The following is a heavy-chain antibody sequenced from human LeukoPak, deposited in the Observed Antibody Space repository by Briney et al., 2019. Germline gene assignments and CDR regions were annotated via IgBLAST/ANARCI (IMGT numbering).Heavy chain of an antibody. Sequence: PGGSLRLSCAASGFTFSSYSMTWVRQAPGKGLEWVSSISSSSSYIYYADSVKGRFTISRDNAKNSLYLQMDSLRAEDTAVYYCASRDILTGLYGMDVWGQGTTVTVS. CDR1: GFTFSSYS. J-gene: IGHJ6*02. CDR3: ASRDILTGLYGMDV. D-gene: IGHD3-9*01. CDR2: ISSSSSYI. V-gene: IGHV3-21*04.